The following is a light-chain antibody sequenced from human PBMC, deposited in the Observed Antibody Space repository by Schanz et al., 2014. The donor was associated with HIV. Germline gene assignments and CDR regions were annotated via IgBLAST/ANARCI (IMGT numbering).Light chain of an antibody. CDR1: QSVTRNF. CDR3: QQYGSPPWT. Sequence: EIVLTQSPGTLSLSPGERVTLSCRASQSVTRNFLAWYQHKPGQAPRLLIYGASTRVTGIPARFSGSGSGTDFTLTISRLEPEDFAVYYCQQYGSPPWTFGQGTKVEI. J-gene: IGKJ1*01. CDR2: GAS. V-gene: IGKV3-20*01.